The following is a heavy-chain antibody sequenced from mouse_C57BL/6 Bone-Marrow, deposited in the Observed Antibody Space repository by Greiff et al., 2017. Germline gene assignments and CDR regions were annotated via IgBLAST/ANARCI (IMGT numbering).Heavy chain of an antibody. J-gene: IGHJ2*01. Sequence: VQLQPPGAELVRPGTSVKLSCKASGYTFTSYWMHWVMQRPGQGLEWIGVIDPSDSYTNYNQKFKGKATLTVDTSSSTAYMQLSSLTSEDAAVYYCARWRFITTVNYFDYWGQGTTLTVSS. CDR3: ARWRFITTVNYFDY. CDR1: GYTFTSYW. D-gene: IGHD1-1*01. CDR2: IDPSDSYT. V-gene: IGHV1-59*01.